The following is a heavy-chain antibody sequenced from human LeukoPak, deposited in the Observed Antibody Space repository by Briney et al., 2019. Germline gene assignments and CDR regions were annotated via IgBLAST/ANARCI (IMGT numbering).Heavy chain of an antibody. V-gene: IGHV1-2*02. D-gene: IGHD3-10*01. J-gene: IGHJ4*02. Sequence: EASVKVSCKASRYTFAAYYMHWVRQAPGQGLEWMGWINPNSGGTKYAQKFQDRVTMTRDTSISTTYMELSRLRSDDTAMYYCARVRGSGSYFYYWGQGTLVTVSS. CDR2: INPNSGGT. CDR3: ARVRGSGSYFYY. CDR1: RYTFAAYY.